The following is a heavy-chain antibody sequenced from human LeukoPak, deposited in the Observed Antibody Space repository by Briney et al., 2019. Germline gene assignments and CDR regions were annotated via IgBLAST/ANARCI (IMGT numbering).Heavy chain of an antibody. J-gene: IGHJ6*02. CDR1: GFTFSSYS. CDR2: ISSSSSYI. Sequence: GGSLRLSCAASGFTFSSYSMNWVRQAPGKGLEWVSSISSSSSYIYYADSVKGRFTISRDNAKSSLYLQMNSLRAEDTAVYYCARVNCSSTSCAMVYYYGMDVWGQGTTVTVSS. CDR3: ARVNCSSTSCAMVYYYGMDV. V-gene: IGHV3-21*01. D-gene: IGHD2-2*01.